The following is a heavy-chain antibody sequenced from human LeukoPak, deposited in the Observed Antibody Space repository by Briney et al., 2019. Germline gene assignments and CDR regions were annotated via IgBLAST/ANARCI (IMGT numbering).Heavy chain of an antibody. J-gene: IGHJ4*02. D-gene: IGHD1-26*01. CDR1: GFTVSSNY. CDR2: IYSGGST. CDR3: ARMKWEVLGTPFDY. V-gene: IGHV3-53*04. Sequence: PGGSLRLSCAASGFTVSSNYVSWVRQAPGKGLEWVSVIYSGGSTYYADSVKGRFTISRHNSKNTLYLQMNSLRAEDTAVYYCARMKWEVLGTPFDYWGQGTLVTVSS.